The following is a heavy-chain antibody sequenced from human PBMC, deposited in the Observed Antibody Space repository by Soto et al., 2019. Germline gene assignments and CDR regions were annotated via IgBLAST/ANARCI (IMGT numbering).Heavy chain of an antibody. CDR2: ISAHNGNT. D-gene: IGHD1-1*01. J-gene: IGHJ4*02. CDR1: GYTFTTYG. V-gene: IGHV1-18*01. CDR3: ARGRYGDY. Sequence: QVHLVQSGAEVKRPGASVKVSCKGSGYTFTTYGITWVRQATGQGLEWVGWISAHNGNTNYAQKLQGRDTVTRVTSTSTAYMELRSLRSANTAGYYCARGRYGDYWGQGALVTVSS.